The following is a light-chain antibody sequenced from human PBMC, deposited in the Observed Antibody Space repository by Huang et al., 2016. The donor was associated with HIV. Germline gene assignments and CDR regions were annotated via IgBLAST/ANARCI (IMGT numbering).Light chain of an antibody. CDR2: WAS. CDR3: QQYYQNPQT. CDR1: QSLLYSLNNKNY. V-gene: IGKV4-1*01. Sequence: DIVMTQSPDSLSVSPGERATIDCKSSQSLLYSLNNKNYLAWFQQKPGRPPKLLLYWASTWESGIPERFSGSGSGTDFTLTINNLQPEDVATYYCQQYYQNPQTFGQGT. J-gene: IGKJ5*01.